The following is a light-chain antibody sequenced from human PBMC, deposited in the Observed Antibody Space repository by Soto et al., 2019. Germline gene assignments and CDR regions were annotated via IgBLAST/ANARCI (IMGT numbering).Light chain of an antibody. CDR2: DAS. CDR1: QSVSSY. Sequence: EIVMTQSPATLSVSPGERATLSCRASQSVSSYLAWYQQKPGQAPRLLIYDASNRATGIPARFSGSGSGTDFTLTISSLEPEDFAVYYCQQYGRSPWTFGQGTKVDIK. J-gene: IGKJ1*01. CDR3: QQYGRSPWT. V-gene: IGKV3-11*01.